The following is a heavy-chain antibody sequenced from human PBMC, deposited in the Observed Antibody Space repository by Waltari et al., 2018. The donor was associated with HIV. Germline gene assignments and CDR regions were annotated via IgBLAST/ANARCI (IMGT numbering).Heavy chain of an antibody. D-gene: IGHD1-26*01. CDR1: GGSISSSSYY. Sequence: QLQLQESGPGLVKPSETLSLTCTVSGGSISSSSYYWGWIRQPPGKGLEWIGSIYYSGSTYYNPSLKSRVTISVDTSKNQFSLKLSSVTAADTAVYYCARVGSGSRIDYWGQGTLVTVSS. J-gene: IGHJ4*02. CDR3: ARVGSGSRIDY. CDR2: IYYSGST. V-gene: IGHV4-39*07.